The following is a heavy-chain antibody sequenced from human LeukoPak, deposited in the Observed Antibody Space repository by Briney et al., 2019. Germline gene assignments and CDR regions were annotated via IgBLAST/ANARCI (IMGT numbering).Heavy chain of an antibody. V-gene: IGHV1-46*01. CDR3: ARVGWHDAFDI. CDR1: GYTFTSYY. Sequence: ASVTVSCKASGYTFTSYYMHWVRQAPGQGLEWMGIINPSGGSTSYAQKFQGRVTMTRDTSTSTVYMELSSLRSEDTAVYYCARVGWHDAFDIWGQGTMVTVSS. CDR2: INPSGGST. J-gene: IGHJ3*02.